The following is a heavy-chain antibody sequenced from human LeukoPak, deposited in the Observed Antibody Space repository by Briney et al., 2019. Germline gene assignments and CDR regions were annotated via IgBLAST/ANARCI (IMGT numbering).Heavy chain of an antibody. Sequence: GGSLRLSCAASGFTFSSYVMNWVRQAPGKGLEWVSFISSRSTHIDYADSLKGRFTISRDNSKNTLYLQMNSLRAEDTAVYYCARDRISRNWFDPWGQGTLVTVSS. V-gene: IGHV3-21*01. CDR3: ARDRISRNWFDP. CDR2: ISSRSTHI. CDR1: GFTFSSYV. J-gene: IGHJ5*02.